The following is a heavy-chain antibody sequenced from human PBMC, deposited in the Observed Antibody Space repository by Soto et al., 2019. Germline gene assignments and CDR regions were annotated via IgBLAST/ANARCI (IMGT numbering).Heavy chain of an antibody. CDR2: IYYSGST. J-gene: IGHJ5*02. CDR1: GGSISSYY. D-gene: IGHD6-13*01. V-gene: IGHV4-59*01. CDR3: ARTGSSSWYPDWFDP. Sequence: QVQLQESGPGLVKPSETLSLTCTVSGGSISSYYWSWIRQPPGKGPEWIGYIYYSGSTNYNPSLMSRVTRSVDTSKNQSSLKLSSVTAADTAVYYCARTGSSSWYPDWFDPWGQGTLVTVSS.